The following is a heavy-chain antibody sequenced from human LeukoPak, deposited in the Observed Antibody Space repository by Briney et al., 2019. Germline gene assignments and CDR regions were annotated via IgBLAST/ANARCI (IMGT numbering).Heavy chain of an antibody. Sequence: ASVKVSCKASGYTFTSYGISWVRQAPGQGLEWMGWISAYNGNTNYAQKLQGRVTMTTDTSTSTAYMELRSLRSDDTAVYYCARTLAPYYDLWGGYYFSLERPVSHGFDYWGQGTLVTVSS. J-gene: IGHJ4*02. V-gene: IGHV1-18*01. CDR3: ARTLAPYYDLWGGYYFSLERPVSHGFDY. D-gene: IGHD3-3*01. CDR1: GYTFTSYG. CDR2: ISAYNGNT.